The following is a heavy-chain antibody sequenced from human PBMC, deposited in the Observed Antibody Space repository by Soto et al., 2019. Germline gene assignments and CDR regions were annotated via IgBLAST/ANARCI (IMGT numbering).Heavy chain of an antibody. V-gene: IGHV1-69*12. CDR1: GGSFSNYG. CDR2: IIPVFGTP. CDR3: ARGDATKIIVSTYYGLDV. D-gene: IGHD3-22*01. Sequence: QVQVVQSGAEVKKPGSSVKVSCKASGGSFSNYGISWVRQAPGQGLEWMGGIIPVFGTPHYAQKFQDRVTITAEDSTSTVYMEVSSLTSEDTAVYYCARGDATKIIVSTYYGLDVWCKGTTVTVSS. J-gene: IGHJ6*04.